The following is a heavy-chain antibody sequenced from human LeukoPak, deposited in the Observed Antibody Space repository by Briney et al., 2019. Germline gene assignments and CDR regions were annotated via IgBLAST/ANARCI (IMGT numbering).Heavy chain of an antibody. CDR2: IYYSGST. Sequence: SETLSLTCTVSGGSISSSSYYWGWIRQPPGKGLEWIGSIYYSGSTYYNPSLKSRVTISVDTSKNQFSLKLSSVTAADTAVYYCARIPTDGYDGNYFYYYYGMDVWGQGTTVTVSS. D-gene: IGHD1-26*01. CDR3: ARIPTDGYDGNYFYYYYGMDV. CDR1: GGSISSSSYY. J-gene: IGHJ6*02. V-gene: IGHV4-39*07.